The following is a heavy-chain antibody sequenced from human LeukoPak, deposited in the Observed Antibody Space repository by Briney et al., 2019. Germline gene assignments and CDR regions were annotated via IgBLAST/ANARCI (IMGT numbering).Heavy chain of an antibody. Sequence: GGSLRLSCAASGFTVSSNYMGWARQAPGKGLEWVSVIYAGGTTYYADSVKGRFSISRDTSKNTLYLQMNSLRAEDTAVYYCARLTRVYYFFDYWGQGTLVTVSS. J-gene: IGHJ4*02. D-gene: IGHD2-8*01. CDR3: ARLTRVYYFFDY. CDR2: IYAGGTT. V-gene: IGHV3-66*01. CDR1: GFTVSSNY.